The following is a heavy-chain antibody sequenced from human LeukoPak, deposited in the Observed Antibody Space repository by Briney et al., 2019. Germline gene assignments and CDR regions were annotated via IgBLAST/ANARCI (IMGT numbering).Heavy chain of an antibody. J-gene: IGHJ4*02. V-gene: IGHV4-34*01. Sequence: SETLSLTCAVYGESFSGYYWSWIRQRPGKGLEWIGEINHRGTTNFNPSLKSRVTISVDTSKNQFSLEMSSVTAADTAVFYCARRIGGSAEIDYWGQGTLVTVSS. D-gene: IGHD1-26*01. CDR1: GESFSGYY. CDR2: INHRGTT. CDR3: ARRIGGSAEIDY.